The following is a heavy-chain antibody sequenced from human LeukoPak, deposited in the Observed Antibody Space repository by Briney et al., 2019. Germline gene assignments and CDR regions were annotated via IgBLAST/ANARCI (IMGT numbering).Heavy chain of an antibody. D-gene: IGHD5-18*01. V-gene: IGHV4-39*01. CDR3: ARQGYSYGS. J-gene: IGHJ5*02. CDR2: IYYSGST. Sequence: SETLSLTCTVSGGSISSSSYYWGWIRQPPGKGLEWIGSIYYSGSTYYNPSLKSRVTISVDTSKNQFSLKLSSVTAADTAVYYCARQGYSYGSWGQGTLVTVSS. CDR1: GGSISSSSYY.